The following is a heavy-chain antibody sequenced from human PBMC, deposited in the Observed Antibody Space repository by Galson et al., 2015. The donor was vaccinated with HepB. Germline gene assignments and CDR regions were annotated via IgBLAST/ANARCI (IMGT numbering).Heavy chain of an antibody. V-gene: IGHV1-18*04. J-gene: IGHJ2*01. D-gene: IGHD1-7*01. CDR2: ISAYNGKT. CDR3: ARWPGITGTTGWYFDF. CDR1: GYSFPSYG. Sequence: SVKVSCKASGYSFPSYGISWVRQAPGQGLEWMGWISAYNGKTNYAQNLQGRVTMTTDTSTSTAYMELRSLRSDDTAVYYCARWPGITGTTGWYFDFWGRGTLVTVSS.